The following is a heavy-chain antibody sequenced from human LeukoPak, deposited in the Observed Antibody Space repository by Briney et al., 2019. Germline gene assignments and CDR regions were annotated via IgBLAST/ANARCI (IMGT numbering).Heavy chain of an antibody. D-gene: IGHD2/OR15-2a*01. V-gene: IGHV3-7*05. CDR3: AYSTLSPAGGMDV. CDR1: GFTFSTYW. Sequence: GGSLRLSCAPSGFTFSTYWMSWVRQAPGKGLEWVANIKEDGTDKYYVDSVKGRFTITRDSDMNSLYLQMNSLRAEDTAVYYCAYSTLSPAGGMDVWGQGTTVTVSS. CDR2: IKEDGTDK. J-gene: IGHJ6*02.